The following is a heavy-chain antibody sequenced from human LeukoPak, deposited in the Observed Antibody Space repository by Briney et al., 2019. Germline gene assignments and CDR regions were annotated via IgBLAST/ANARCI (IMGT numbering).Heavy chain of an antibody. CDR3: AKDREGDYMDV. D-gene: IGHD1-26*01. CDR2: ISSNDGST. J-gene: IGHJ6*03. Sequence: PGESLRLSCAASGFTFSSYAMSWVRQAPGKGLEWVSSISSNDGSTYYADSVKGRFTISRDNSKNTLFLQMNSLRAEDTAVYYCAKDREGDYMDVWGKGTTVTVSS. CDR1: GFTFSSYA. V-gene: IGHV3-23*01.